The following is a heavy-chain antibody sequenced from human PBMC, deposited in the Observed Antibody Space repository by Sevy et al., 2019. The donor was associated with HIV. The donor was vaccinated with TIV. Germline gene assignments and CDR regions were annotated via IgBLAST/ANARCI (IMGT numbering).Heavy chain of an antibody. CDR3: EPAPPVRVVPGAPSWFDP. D-gene: IGHD2-2*01. V-gene: IGHV4-34*01. J-gene: IGHJ5*02. CDR1: GGSFSGYY. CDR2: INHSGST. Sequence: SETLSLTCAVYGGSFSGYYWNWIRQSPGKGLEWLGEINHSGSTHYNPSLKSRVTISVDTSKNQCSLRLNSVTAADTAVYYCEPAPPVRVVPGAPSWFDPWGQGTLVTVSS.